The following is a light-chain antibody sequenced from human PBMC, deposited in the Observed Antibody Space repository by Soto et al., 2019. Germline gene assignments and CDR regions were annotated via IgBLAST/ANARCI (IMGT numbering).Light chain of an antibody. V-gene: IGKV3-11*01. J-gene: IGKJ1*01. CDR2: DAS. CDR1: QSVSSY. Sequence: EIVLTQSPGTLSLSPGERATLACRASQSVSSYLAWYQQKPGQAPRLLIYDASTRATGISARFSGSGSGTDFTLSISSLEPEDLAVYYCQQRSNWTVTFGQGTKVEVK. CDR3: QQRSNWTVT.